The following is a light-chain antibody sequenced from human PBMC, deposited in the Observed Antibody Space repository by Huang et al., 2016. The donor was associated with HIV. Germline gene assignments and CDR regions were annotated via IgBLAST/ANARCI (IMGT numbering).Light chain of an antibody. Sequence: ETVLTQSPGILSLSTGERAPLPCRASQRVSTDYLAWYQQKPGQAPRLLIHVATVRATGIPARFSGSGSGTDFTLTINRLEPEDFALYYCQQYGNSPLTFGGGTEVEIK. CDR2: VAT. CDR3: QQYGNSPLT. CDR1: QRVSTDY. V-gene: IGKV3-20*01. J-gene: IGKJ4*01.